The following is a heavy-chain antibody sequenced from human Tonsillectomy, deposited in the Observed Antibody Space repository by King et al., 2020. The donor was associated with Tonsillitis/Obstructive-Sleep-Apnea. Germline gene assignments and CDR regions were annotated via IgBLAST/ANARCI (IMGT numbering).Heavy chain of an antibody. V-gene: IGHV4-59*01. CDR3: ARDDSSGYYFDAFDI. D-gene: IGHD3-22*01. J-gene: IGHJ3*02. CDR2: IYYSGST. CDR1: GGSISSYY. Sequence: VQLQESGPGLVKPSETLSLTCTVSGGSISSYYWSWIRQPPGKGLEGIGYIYYSGSTNYNPSLKSRVTISVDTSKNQFSLKLSSVTAADTAVYYCARDDSSGYYFDAFDIWGQGTMVTVSS.